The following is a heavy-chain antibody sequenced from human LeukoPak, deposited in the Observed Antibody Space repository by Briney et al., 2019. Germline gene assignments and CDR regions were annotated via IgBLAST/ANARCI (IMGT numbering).Heavy chain of an antibody. CDR2: ISYDGSNK. CDR3: ARGQVIAVAGIFDY. D-gene: IGHD6-19*01. Sequence: GGSLRLSCAASGFTFSSYGMHWVRQAPGKGLEWVAVISYDGSNKYYADSVKGRFTISRDNSKNTLYLQMNSLRAEDTAVYYCARGQVIAVAGIFDYWGQGTLVTVSS. V-gene: IGHV3-30*03. CDR1: GFTFSSYG. J-gene: IGHJ4*02.